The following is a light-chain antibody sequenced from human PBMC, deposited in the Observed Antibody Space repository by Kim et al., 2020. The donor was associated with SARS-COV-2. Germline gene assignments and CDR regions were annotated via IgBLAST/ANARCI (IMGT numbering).Light chain of an antibody. CDR3: SSYTSSSTLV. CDR2: DVN. CDR1: SRDVGGYNY. Sequence: GQAITISCTGTSRDVGGYNYVSWYQQHPGKAPKLMIYDVNKRPSGVSNRFSGSKSGNTASLTISGLQAEDEADYYCSSYTSSSTLVFGGGTQLTVL. J-gene: IGLJ2*01. V-gene: IGLV2-14*04.